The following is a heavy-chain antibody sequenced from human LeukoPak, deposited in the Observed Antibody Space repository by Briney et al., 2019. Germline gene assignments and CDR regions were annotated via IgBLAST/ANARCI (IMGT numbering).Heavy chain of an antibody. Sequence: GASVKVSCKASGYTFTSYGVSWVRQAPGQGLEWMGWISAYNGNTNYAQKLQGRVTMTTDTSTSTAYMELRSLRSDDTAVYYCARDSALRYFDWLLYPLLEDYYGMDVWGQGTTVTVSS. J-gene: IGHJ6*02. CDR1: GYTFTSYG. D-gene: IGHD3-9*01. CDR2: ISAYNGNT. CDR3: ARDSALRYFDWLLYPLLEDYYGMDV. V-gene: IGHV1-18*01.